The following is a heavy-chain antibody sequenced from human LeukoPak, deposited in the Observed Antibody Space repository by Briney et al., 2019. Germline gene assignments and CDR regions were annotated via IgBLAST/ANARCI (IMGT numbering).Heavy chain of an antibody. CDR3: ARDWAPLSGNYYDAWFDP. D-gene: IGHD1-26*01. CDR1: GYTFTSYG. J-gene: IGHJ5*02. CDR2: IGADNGNT. Sequence: ASVKVSCKASGYTFTSYGISWVRQAPGQGLEWMGWIGADNGNTKYAQKLQGRVTMTTDTSTSTAYMELRSLRSDDTAVYYCARDWAPLSGNYYDAWFDPWGQGTLVTVSS. V-gene: IGHV1-18*01.